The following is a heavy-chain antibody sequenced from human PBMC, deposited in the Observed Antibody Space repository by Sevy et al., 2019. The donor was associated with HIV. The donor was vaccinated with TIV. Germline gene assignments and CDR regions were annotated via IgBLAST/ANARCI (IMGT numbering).Heavy chain of an antibody. CDR3: VRAIAADGSF. V-gene: IGHV3-7*01. CDR1: GFTLNNYW. D-gene: IGHD6-13*01. Sequence: GGSLRLSCAASGFTLNNYWMNWVRQAPGKGLEWVANIKQDGSVKYYVDSVKGRFNISRDHARNLVFLQMNSLRVEDTALYYCVRAIAADGSFWGQGTLVTVSS. J-gene: IGHJ4*02. CDR2: IKQDGSVK.